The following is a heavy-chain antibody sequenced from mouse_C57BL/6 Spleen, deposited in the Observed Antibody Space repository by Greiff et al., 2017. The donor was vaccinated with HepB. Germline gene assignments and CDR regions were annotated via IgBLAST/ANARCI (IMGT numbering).Heavy chain of an antibody. J-gene: IGHJ2*01. CDR2: INPNNGGT. CDR1: GYTFTDYY. Sequence: EVQLQQSGPELVKPGASVKISCKASGYTFTDYYMNWVKQSHGKSLEWIGDINPNNGGTSYNQKFKGKATLTVDKSSSTAYMELRSLTSEDSAVYYCARGVYYYGSRYFDYWGQGTTLTVSS. CDR3: ARGVYYYGSRYFDY. D-gene: IGHD1-1*01. V-gene: IGHV1-26*01.